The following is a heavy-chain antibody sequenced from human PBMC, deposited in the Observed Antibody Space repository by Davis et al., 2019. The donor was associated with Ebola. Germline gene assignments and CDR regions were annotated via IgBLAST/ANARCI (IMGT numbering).Heavy chain of an antibody. V-gene: IGHV3-73*01. Sequence: GESLKISCAASGFTSSGSAMHWVRQASGKGLEWVGRIRSKANSYATAYAASVKGRFTISRDDSKNTAYLQMNSLKTEDTAVYYCSADDYWGQGTLVTVSS. D-gene: IGHD2-2*01. CDR3: SADDY. CDR2: IRSKANSYAT. J-gene: IGHJ4*02. CDR1: GFTSSGSA.